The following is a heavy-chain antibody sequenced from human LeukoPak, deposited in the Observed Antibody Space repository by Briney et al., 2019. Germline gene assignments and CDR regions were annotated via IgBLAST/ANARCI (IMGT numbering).Heavy chain of an antibody. CDR1: GFTFSSYA. V-gene: IGHV3-30-3*01. J-gene: IGHJ4*02. CDR2: ISYDGSNK. Sequence: PGRSLRLSCAASGFTFSSYAMHWVRQAPGKGLEWVAVISYDGSNKYYADSVKGRFTISRDNSKNTLCLQMNSLRAEDTAVYYCAREDTAMAPVYYFDYWGQGTLVTVSS. CDR3: AREDTAMAPVYYFDY. D-gene: IGHD5-18*01.